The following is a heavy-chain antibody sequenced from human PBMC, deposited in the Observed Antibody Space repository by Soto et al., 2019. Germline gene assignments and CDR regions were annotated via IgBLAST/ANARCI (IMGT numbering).Heavy chain of an antibody. CDR2: TYYRSKWYN. V-gene: IGHV6-1*01. Sequence: SQTLSLTCAISGDSVSSNSAAWNWIRQSPSRGLEWLGRTYYRSKWYNDYAVSMKSRITINPDTSKNQFSLQLNSVTPEDTAVYYCARDGGYSYGWSYYGMDVWGQGTTVTVSS. J-gene: IGHJ6*02. CDR1: GDSVSSNSAA. D-gene: IGHD5-18*01. CDR3: ARDGGYSYGWSYYGMDV.